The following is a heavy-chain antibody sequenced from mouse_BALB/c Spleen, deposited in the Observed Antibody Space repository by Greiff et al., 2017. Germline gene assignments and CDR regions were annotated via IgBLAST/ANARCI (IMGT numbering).Heavy chain of an antibody. D-gene: IGHD3-1*01. CDR3: ARGRGYYYAMDY. Sequence: EVKLVESGGGLVKPGGSLKLSCAASGFTFSSYAMSWVRQTPEKRLEWVASISSGGSTYYPDSVKGRFTISRDNARNILYLQMSSLRSEDTAMYYCARGRGYYYAMDYWGQGTSVTVSS. J-gene: IGHJ4*01. CDR2: ISSGGST. V-gene: IGHV5-6-5*01. CDR1: GFTFSSYA.